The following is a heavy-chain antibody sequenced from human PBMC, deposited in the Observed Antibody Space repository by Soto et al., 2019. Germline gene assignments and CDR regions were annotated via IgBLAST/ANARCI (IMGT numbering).Heavy chain of an antibody. J-gene: IGHJ6*02. CDR2: IDPSDSYT. D-gene: IGHD2-8*02. CDR3: ARASQSGYYYYGMDV. Sequence: GESLKISCKGSGYSFTSYWISWVRQMPGKGLEWMGRIDPSDSYTNYSPSFQGHVTISADKSISTAYLQWSSLKASDTAMYYCARASQSGYYYYGMDVWGQGTRVTVSS. CDR1: GYSFTSYW. V-gene: IGHV5-10-1*01.